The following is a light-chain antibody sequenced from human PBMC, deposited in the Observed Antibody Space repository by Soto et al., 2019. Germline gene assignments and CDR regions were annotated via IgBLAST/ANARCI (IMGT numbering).Light chain of an antibody. CDR3: QSYDNRLSGSV. CDR1: SSNIGAGYD. CDR2: GNS. Sequence: QSVLTQPPSVSGAPGQRVTISCTGSSSNIGAGYDVHWYQQLPGTAPKLLISGNSNRPSGVPDRFSGSKSGTSASLAITGLQAEDEAYYYCQSYDNRLSGSVFGGGTKLTVL. V-gene: IGLV1-40*01. J-gene: IGLJ2*01.